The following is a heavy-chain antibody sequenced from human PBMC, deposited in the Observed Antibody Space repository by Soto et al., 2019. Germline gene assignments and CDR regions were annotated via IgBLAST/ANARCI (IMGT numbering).Heavy chain of an antibody. D-gene: IGHD6-19*01. CDR2: INPNSGGT. CDR1: GYTFTGYY. V-gene: IGHV1-2*02. CDR3: ARGRSSGWYDNWFDP. Sequence: ASVKVSCKASGYTFTGYYMHWVLQAPVQGLEWMGWINPNSGGTNYAQKFQGRVTMTRDTSISTAYMELSRLRSDDTAVYYCARGRSSGWYDNWFDPWGQGTLVTVSS. J-gene: IGHJ5*02.